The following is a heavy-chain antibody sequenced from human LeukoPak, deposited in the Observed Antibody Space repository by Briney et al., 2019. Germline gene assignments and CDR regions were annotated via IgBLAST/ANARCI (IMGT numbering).Heavy chain of an antibody. CDR2: IWYDGSNK. D-gene: IGHD1-26*01. J-gene: IGHJ4*02. V-gene: IGHV3-33*06. CDR1: GFTFSSYG. Sequence: GGSLRLSCAASGFTFSSYGMHWVRQAPGKGLEWVAVIWYDGSNKYYADSVKGRFTISRDNSKNTLYLQMNSLRAEDTAVYYCAKDMVGATLFDYWGQGTLVTVSS. CDR3: AKDMVGATLFDY.